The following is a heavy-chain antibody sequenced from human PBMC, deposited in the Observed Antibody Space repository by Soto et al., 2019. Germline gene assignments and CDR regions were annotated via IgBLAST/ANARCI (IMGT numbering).Heavy chain of an antibody. J-gene: IGHJ5*02. D-gene: IGHD1-7*01. Sequence: GGSLRLSCAASGFTFSSYAMSWVRQAPGKGLEWVSAISGSGGSTYYAESVKGRFTISRDNSKDTLYLQMNSLRAEDTAVYSCAKGEMSTIRNSFDPWGQGTLVTVSS. V-gene: IGHV3-23*01. CDR2: ISGSGGST. CDR3: AKGEMSTIRNSFDP. CDR1: GFTFSSYA.